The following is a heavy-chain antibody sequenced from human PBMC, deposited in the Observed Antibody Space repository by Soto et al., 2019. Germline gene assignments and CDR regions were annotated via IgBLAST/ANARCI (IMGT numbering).Heavy chain of an antibody. CDR3: ARDQGRGLLDY. CDR2: IYYSGST. J-gene: IGHJ4*02. CDR1: GGSISSYY. D-gene: IGHD2-15*01. V-gene: IGHV4-59*01. Sequence: SETLSLTCTVSGGSISSYYWSWIRQPPGKGLEWIGYIYYSGSTNYNPSLKSRGTISVDTSKNQFSLKLSSVTAADTAVYYCARDQGRGLLDYWGQGTLVTVSS.